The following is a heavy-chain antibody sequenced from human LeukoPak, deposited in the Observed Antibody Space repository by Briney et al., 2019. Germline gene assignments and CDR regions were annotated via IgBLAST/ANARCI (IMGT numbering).Heavy chain of an antibody. J-gene: IGHJ4*02. CDR3: ARESGKFDY. CDR1: GLPIADFA. V-gene: IGHV3-43*02. CDR2: ISGDGVST. Sequence: QPWGSLRLSCVASGLPIADFAMHWVRQAPGKGLEWVSLISGDGVSTFYADSVKGRFSISRDNSKNSLSLEMNSLRTEDTAMYYCARESGKFDYWGQGTLVAVSS.